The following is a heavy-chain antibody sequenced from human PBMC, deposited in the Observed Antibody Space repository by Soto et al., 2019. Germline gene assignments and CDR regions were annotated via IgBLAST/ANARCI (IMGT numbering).Heavy chain of an antibody. J-gene: IGHJ4*02. CDR1: GYSFSLYG. V-gene: IGHV1-18*04. Sequence: QVQLVQSGAEMKKPGASVKVSCKASGYSFSLYGISWVRQAPGQGLEWMGWISTYNGNTKYAQKFQDRVTFTTDTSTSTAYMEVTSLGPDDTAVYYCARMLASSLDYLGQGALVTVAS. D-gene: IGHD6-6*01. CDR2: ISTYNGNT. CDR3: ARMLASSLDY.